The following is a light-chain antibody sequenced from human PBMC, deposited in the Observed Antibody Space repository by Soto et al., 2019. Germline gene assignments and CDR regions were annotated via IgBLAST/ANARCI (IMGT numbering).Light chain of an antibody. Sequence: QSALTQPASVSGSPGQSITISCTGTSSDLDGYNYVSWYQYHPGKAPKLMIYEVRNRPSGIPLRFSASKSGNTASLTISGLQAEDEAHYYCSSFTSKSTLIFGGGTKLTVL. CDR2: EVR. CDR1: SSDLDGYNY. V-gene: IGLV2-14*01. CDR3: SSFTSKSTLI. J-gene: IGLJ2*01.